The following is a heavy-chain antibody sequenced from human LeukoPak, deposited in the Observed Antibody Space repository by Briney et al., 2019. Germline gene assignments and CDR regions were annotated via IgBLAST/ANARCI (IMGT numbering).Heavy chain of an antibody. CDR1: GGSISSGSYY. Sequence: SETLSLTCTVSGGSISSGSYYWSWIRQPAGKGLEWIGRIYTSGSTNYNPSLKSRVTISVDTSKNQFSLKLSSVTAADTAVYYCARITYYDFWSGYYTFDYWGQGTLVAVSS. D-gene: IGHD3-3*01. CDR3: ARITYYDFWSGYYTFDY. V-gene: IGHV4-61*02. J-gene: IGHJ4*02. CDR2: IYTSGST.